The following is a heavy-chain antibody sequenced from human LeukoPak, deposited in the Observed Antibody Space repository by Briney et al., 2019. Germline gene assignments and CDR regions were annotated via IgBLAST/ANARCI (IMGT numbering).Heavy chain of an antibody. V-gene: IGHV1-2*02. CDR3: ARARRFGIRGSGYYYRGLVEQHTSFDP. CDR1: GYTFTGYY. J-gene: IGHJ5*02. CDR2: INPNSGGT. D-gene: IGHD3-22*01. Sequence: GASVKVSFKAAGYTFTGYYMHLVRQAPGQGLELVGWINPNSGGTNYAQKVQGRGTMTREPSISTAYMELRRLRSDDTAVYYCARARRFGIRGSGYYYRGLVEQHTSFDPWGQGTLVTVSS.